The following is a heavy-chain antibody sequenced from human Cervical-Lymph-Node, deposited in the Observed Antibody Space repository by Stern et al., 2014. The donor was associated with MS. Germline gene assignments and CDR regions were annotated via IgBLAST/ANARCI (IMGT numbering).Heavy chain of an antibody. CDR2: ISSGGSYI. Sequence: DQLVQSGGGLVKPGGSLRLSCAASGFTFSSYSMNWVRQAPGKGLEWVASISSGGSYIYYADSLKGRFTISRDNAKNSLYLQMNSLRAEDTAVYYCARGRGGNYRYYFDYWGQGTLVTVSS. CDR1: GFTFSSYS. CDR3: ARGRGGNYRYYFDY. V-gene: IGHV3-21*01. J-gene: IGHJ4*02. D-gene: IGHD4-23*01.